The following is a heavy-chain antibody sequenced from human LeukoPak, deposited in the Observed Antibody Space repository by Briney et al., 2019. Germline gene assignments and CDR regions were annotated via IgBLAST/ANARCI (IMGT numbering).Heavy chain of an antibody. J-gene: IGHJ4*02. CDR3: VRDVDY. V-gene: IGHV4-38-2*02. CDR1: GYSISSGYF. CDR2: ILQSGRT. Sequence: SETLSLTCTVSGYSISSGYFWGWFRQPPGKGLEWIGSILQSGRTYYHPSLKSRVSMSVDTSENQFSLKLNSVTAADTGVYYCVRDVDYWGQGILVTVSS.